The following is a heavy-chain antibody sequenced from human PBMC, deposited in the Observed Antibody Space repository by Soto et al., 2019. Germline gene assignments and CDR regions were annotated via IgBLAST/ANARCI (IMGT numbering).Heavy chain of an antibody. J-gene: IGHJ4*02. CDR3: ARAGGRSSWYADY. V-gene: IGHV3-33*01. CDR2: IWYDGSNK. D-gene: IGHD6-13*01. Sequence: SLRLSCAASGFTFSSYGMHWVRQAPGKGLEWVAVIWYDGSNKYYADSVKGRFTISRDNSKNTLYLQMNSLRAEDTAVYYCARAGGRSSWYADYWGQGTLVTVSS. CDR1: GFTFSSYG.